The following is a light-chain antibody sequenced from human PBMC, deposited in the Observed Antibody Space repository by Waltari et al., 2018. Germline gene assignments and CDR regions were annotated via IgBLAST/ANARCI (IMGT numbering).Light chain of an antibody. V-gene: IGLV1-40*01. CDR2: ENI. CDR1: SSNFGAGYD. CDR3: QSYDTGLKGYV. Sequence: QSVLTQPPSVSGAPGQRVTISCTGSSSNFGAGYDVHWYQQLPGTAPKVLIYENINRPEGVPDRCSGARSGTSAARAITGLQAEDEADYYCQSYDTGLKGYVFGTGTKVTVL. J-gene: IGLJ1*01.